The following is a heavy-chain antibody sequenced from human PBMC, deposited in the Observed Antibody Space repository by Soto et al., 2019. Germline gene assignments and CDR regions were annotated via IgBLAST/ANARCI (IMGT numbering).Heavy chain of an antibody. V-gene: IGHV5-51*01. CDR3: ARGGSYNWFDP. Sequence: GESLKISCKGSGYTFTNNWIAWVRQMPGKGLEWMGIVYPGDSETKYSPSFQGQVTISADKSISTAYLQWSSLKASDTAMYYCARGGSYNWFDPWGQGTLVTVSS. CDR1: GYTFTNNW. J-gene: IGHJ5*02. D-gene: IGHD1-1*01. CDR2: VYPGDSET.